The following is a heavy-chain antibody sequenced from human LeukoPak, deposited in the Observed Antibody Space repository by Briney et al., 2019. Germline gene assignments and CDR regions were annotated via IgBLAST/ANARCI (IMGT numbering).Heavy chain of an antibody. D-gene: IGHD6-19*01. J-gene: IGHJ4*02. CDR3: AKGSGAVAATLFDY. Sequence: GGSLRLSCAASGFTFNFYAMSWVRQAPGKGLEWVSSISGSGGSTYYADSVKGRFTISRDNSKNTLYLQMNSLRAEDTAVYYCAKGSGAVAATLFDYWGQGTLVTVSS. V-gene: IGHV3-23*01. CDR2: ISGSGGST. CDR1: GFTFNFYA.